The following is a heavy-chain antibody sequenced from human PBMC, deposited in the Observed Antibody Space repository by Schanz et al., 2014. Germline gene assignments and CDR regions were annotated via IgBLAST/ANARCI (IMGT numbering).Heavy chain of an antibody. J-gene: IGHJ4*02. CDR1: GYIFGSHG. CDR2: INPSGGST. Sequence: QLMQSGSEVRKPGASVKVSCKASGYIFGSHGMTWVRQAPGQGLEWMGIINPSGGSTSHAQKFQGRVTMTRDTSTSTVNMALSSLRSEDTAVYYCARGGFFDSASFDSWGQGTLVTVSS. V-gene: IGHV1-46*03. D-gene: IGHD3-22*01. CDR3: ARGGFFDSASFDS.